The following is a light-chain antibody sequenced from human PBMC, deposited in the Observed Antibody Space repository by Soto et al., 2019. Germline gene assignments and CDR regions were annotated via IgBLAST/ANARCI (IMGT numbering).Light chain of an antibody. CDR3: QKHNSAPLF. J-gene: IGKJ3*01. Sequence: DIQMTQSPSSLSASVGDRVTLTCRASQGINHYLAWFQQKPGKVPKLLIYATSTLQSGVPSRFSGSGFGTDFTLTISSLQPEDVATYYCQKHNSAPLFFGPGTRWIS. CDR2: ATS. V-gene: IGKV1-27*01. CDR1: QGINHY.